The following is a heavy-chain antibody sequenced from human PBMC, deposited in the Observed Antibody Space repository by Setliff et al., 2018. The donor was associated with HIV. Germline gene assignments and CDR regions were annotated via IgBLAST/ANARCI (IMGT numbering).Heavy chain of an antibody. Sequence: GGSLRLPCAASGFTFSSYWMSWVRQAPGKGLEWVANIKQDGSEKYYVDSVKGRFTISRDNAKNSLYLQMNSLRAEDTAVYYCARDSSYYYDSSGQTPGAFDIWGQGTMVTVSS. CDR3: ARDSSYYYDSSGQTPGAFDI. J-gene: IGHJ3*02. CDR2: IKQDGSEK. CDR1: GFTFSSYW. V-gene: IGHV3-7*01. D-gene: IGHD3-22*01.